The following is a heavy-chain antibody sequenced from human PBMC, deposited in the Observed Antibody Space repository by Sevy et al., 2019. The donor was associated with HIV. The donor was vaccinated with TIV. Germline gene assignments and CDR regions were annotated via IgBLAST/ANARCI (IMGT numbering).Heavy chain of an antibody. V-gene: IGHV3-30*02. CDR3: AKAGCSGYYYYYYYMDV. Sequence: GGSLRLSCAASGFTFSSYGMHWVRQAPGKGLEWVAFIRYDGSNKYYADSVKGRLTISRDNSKNTLYLQMNSLRAEDTAVYYCAKAGCSGYYYYYYYMDVWGKGTTVTVSS. J-gene: IGHJ6*03. D-gene: IGHD2-15*01. CDR2: IRYDGSNK. CDR1: GFTFSSYG.